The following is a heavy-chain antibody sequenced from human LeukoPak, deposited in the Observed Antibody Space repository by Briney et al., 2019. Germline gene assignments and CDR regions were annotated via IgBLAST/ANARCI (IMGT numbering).Heavy chain of an antibody. V-gene: IGHV5-51*01. D-gene: IGHD3-16*01. J-gene: IGHJ4*02. CDR2: IYPGDSDT. CDR3: ATYYDYVWGSYDY. Sequence: GESLKISCKGSGYSFTSYWIGWVRQMPGKGLEWMGIIYPGDSDTRYSPSFQGQVTTSADKSISTAYLQWSSLKASDTAMYYCATYYDYVWGSYDYWGQGTLVTVSS. CDR1: GYSFTSYW.